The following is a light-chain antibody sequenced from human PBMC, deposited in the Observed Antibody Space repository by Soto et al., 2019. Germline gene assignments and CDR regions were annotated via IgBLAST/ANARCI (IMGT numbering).Light chain of an antibody. V-gene: IGKV3-20*01. J-gene: IGKJ1*01. Sequence: DIVVTQSPGTLSLSPGERATLSCRASQSVSSIYLAWYQQKPGQAPRLLIYGASSRATGIPDRFSGSGSGTDFTLTISRLEPEDFAGYYCQQYGSSRWTFGQGTKVEI. CDR2: GAS. CDR1: QSVSSIY. CDR3: QQYGSSRWT.